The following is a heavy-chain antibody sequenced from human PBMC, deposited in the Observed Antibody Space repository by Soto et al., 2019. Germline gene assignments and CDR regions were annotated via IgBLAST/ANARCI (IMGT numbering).Heavy chain of an antibody. CDR3: AKDNDNGDYVEDFQH. CDR1: GFTFSSYA. J-gene: IGHJ1*01. Sequence: GGSLRLSCAASGFTFSSYAMSWVRQAPGKGLEWVSAISGSGGSTYYADSVKGRFTISRDNSKNTLYLQMNSLRAEDTAVYYCAKDNDNGDYVEDFQHWGQGTLVTVSS. D-gene: IGHD4-17*01. V-gene: IGHV3-23*01. CDR2: ISGSGGST.